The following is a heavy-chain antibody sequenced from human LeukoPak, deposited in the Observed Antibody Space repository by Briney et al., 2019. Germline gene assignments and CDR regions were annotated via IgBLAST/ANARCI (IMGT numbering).Heavy chain of an antibody. D-gene: IGHD3-10*01. CDR3: ARKGATMVRGVFDWFDP. J-gene: IGHJ5*02. CDR2: IYTSGST. CDR1: GGSISSGSYY. Sequence: SETLSLTCTVSGGSISSGSYYWNWIRQPAGKGLEWIGRIYTSGSTNYNPSLKSRVTISVDTSKNQFSLKLSSVTAADTALYYCARKGATMVRGVFDWFDPWGQGTLVTVSS. V-gene: IGHV4-61*02.